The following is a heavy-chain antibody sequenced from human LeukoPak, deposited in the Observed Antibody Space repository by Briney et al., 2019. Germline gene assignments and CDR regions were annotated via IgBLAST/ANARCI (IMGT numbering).Heavy chain of an antibody. CDR2: INPKTGVT. V-gene: IGHV1-2*02. D-gene: IGHD1-26*01. CDR1: GYTFTDYY. CDR3: ARDLAMYSPDLDY. J-gene: IGHJ4*02. Sequence: ASVKVSCKASGYTFTDYYLHWVRQAPGHGLEWMGWINPKTGVTKYAQNFQGRVTMTRDSSINTAYMEVSRLRSDDTAVFYCARDLAMYSPDLDYWGQGTLVTVSS.